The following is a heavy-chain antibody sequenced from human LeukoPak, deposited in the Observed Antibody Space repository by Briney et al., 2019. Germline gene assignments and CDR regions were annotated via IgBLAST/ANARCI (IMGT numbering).Heavy chain of an antibody. CDR1: GYTFTGYG. J-gene: IGHJ5*02. CDR2: IIPILGIA. CDR3: ARGYCSSTSCFSFDP. D-gene: IGHD2-2*01. V-gene: IGHV1-69*10. Sequence: SVTVSCKASGYTFTGYGISWVRQAPGQGLEWMGWIIPILGIANYAQKFQGRVTITADESTSTAYMELSSLRSEDTAVYYCARGYCSSTSCFSFDPWGQGTLVTVSS.